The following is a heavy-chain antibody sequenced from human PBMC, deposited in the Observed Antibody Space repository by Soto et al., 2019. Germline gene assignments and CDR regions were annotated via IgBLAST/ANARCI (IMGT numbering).Heavy chain of an antibody. CDR3: ATKLPDGYIFPDC. CDR2: IIPILGTA. CDR1: GVTVSSYT. Sequence: QVQLVQSGAEVKKPGSSVKVSCKASGVTVSSYTISWVRQAPGQGLEWMGRIIPILGTANYAQKFQGRVTITADRSTSTAYMDLTSLRSDDTAVYYCATKLPDGYIFPDCWGPGTLVTVSS. D-gene: IGHD5-12*01. V-gene: IGHV1-69*08. J-gene: IGHJ4*02.